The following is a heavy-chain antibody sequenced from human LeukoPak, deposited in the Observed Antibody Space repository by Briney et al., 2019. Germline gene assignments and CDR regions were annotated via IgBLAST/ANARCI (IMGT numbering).Heavy chain of an antibody. D-gene: IGHD3-22*01. CDR3: ASDPHYYDSSGYYYPWDFDY. Sequence: GGSLRLSCAASGFTFSSYAMHWVRQAPGKGLEWVAVISYDGSNKYYADSVKGRFTISRDNSKNTLYLQMNSLRAEDTVVYYCASDPHYYDSSGYYYPWDFDYWGQGTLVTVSS. V-gene: IGHV3-30-3*01. CDR1: GFTFSSYA. J-gene: IGHJ4*02. CDR2: ISYDGSNK.